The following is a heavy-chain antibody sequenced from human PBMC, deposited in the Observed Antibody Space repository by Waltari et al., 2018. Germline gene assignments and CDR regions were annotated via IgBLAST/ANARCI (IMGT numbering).Heavy chain of an antibody. CDR2: IIPILGIA. D-gene: IGHD1-26*01. CDR1: GGTFSSYA. CDR3: ARGEVSGSYSPAFLFDY. V-gene: IGHV1-69*10. J-gene: IGHJ4*02. Sequence: QVQLVQSGAEVKKPGSSVKVSCKASGGTFSSYAISWVRQAPGQGLEWMGGIIPILGIANYAQKFQGRVTITADKATSTAYMELSSLRSEDTAVYYCARGEVSGSYSPAFLFDYWGQGTLVTGSS.